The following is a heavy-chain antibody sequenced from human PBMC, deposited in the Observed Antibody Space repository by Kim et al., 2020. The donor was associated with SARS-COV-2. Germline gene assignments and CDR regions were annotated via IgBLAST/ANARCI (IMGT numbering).Heavy chain of an antibody. Sequence: ASVKVSCKASGYTFTSYAMNWVRQAPGQGLEWMGWINTNTGNPTYAQGFTGRFVFSLDTSVSTAYLQISSLKAEDTAVYYCAGSIVVVPGESPSSYYGMDVWGQGTTVTVSS. V-gene: IGHV7-4-1*02. CDR1: GYTFTSYA. D-gene: IGHD2-2*01. CDR2: INTNTGNP. CDR3: AGSIVVVPGESPSSYYGMDV. J-gene: IGHJ6*02.